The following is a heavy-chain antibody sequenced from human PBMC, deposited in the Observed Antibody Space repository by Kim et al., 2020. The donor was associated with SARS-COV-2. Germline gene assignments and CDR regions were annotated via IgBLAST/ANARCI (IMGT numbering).Heavy chain of an antibody. CDR1: GFTFSNAW. CDR3: TTGLTSRGYCSGGSCYEFILYYYYGMDV. V-gene: IGHV3-15*01. CDR2: IKSKTDGGTT. Sequence: GGSLRLSCAASGFTFSNAWMSWVRQAPGKGLEWVGRIKSKTDGGTTDYAAPVKGRFTISRDDSKNTLYLQMNSLKTEDTAVYYCTTGLTSRGYCSGGSCYEFILYYYYGMDVWGQGTTVTVSS. D-gene: IGHD2-15*01. J-gene: IGHJ6*02.